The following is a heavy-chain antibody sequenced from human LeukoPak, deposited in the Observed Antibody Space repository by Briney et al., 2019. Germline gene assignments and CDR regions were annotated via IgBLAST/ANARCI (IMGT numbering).Heavy chain of an antibody. V-gene: IGHV1-2*02. J-gene: IGHJ4*02. D-gene: IGHD2-2*01. CDR3: ARSICTNTSCPLGY. CDR1: GYNFIGYF. CDR2: INLNSGGT. Sequence: ASVKVSCKASGYNFIGYFMHWVRQAPGRGLEWMGWINLNSGGTKYAQKFQGRVTLTRDTSINTADMELSRLTSDDTAIYYCARSICTNTSCPLGYWGQGTLVTVSS.